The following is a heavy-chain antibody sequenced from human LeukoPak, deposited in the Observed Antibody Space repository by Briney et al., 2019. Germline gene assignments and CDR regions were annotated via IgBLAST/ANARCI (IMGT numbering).Heavy chain of an antibody. Sequence: SETLSLTCAVYGGSFRDYYWSWIRQPPGKGLEWIGEINHDGATNYNPSLKSRVIMSVDASKSQFFLTLTPVTAADTAVYYCAREGAYTNFVNRFDAWGQGTLVTVSS. J-gene: IGHJ5*02. CDR1: GGSFRDYY. CDR3: AREGAYTNFVNRFDA. CDR2: INHDGAT. V-gene: IGHV4-34*01. D-gene: IGHD2-2*02.